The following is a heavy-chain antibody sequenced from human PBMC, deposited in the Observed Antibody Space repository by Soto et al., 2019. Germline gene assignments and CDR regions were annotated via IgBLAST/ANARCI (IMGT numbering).Heavy chain of an antibody. CDR2: IKWDASEK. J-gene: IGHJ4*01. D-gene: IGHD3-10*01. V-gene: IGHV3-7*01. CDR3: ARDSGYGSSASVNHCLDY. CDR1: GVTFGIYW. Sequence: PGGSLRLSCAESGVTFGIYWMSWVRQAPGKGPEWLATIKWDASEKKYVDSVKGRFTTSRDNAKNALYLQMDSLRAEDTAAYYCARDSGYGSSASVNHCLDYWGQGTLVTVSS.